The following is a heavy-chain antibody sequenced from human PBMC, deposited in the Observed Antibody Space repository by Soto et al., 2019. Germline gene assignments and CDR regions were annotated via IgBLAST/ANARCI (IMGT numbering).Heavy chain of an antibody. J-gene: IGHJ5*02. V-gene: IGHV3-23*01. CDR2: IRGDGSNT. D-gene: IGHD6-19*01. Sequence: GSLRLSCAASGFTFSSYAMSWVRQAPGKGLEWVSAIRGDGSNTYYADSVKGRFTISRDNSKNTLYLQMSSLRAEDTAVYYCVKDSSSGWSRHNWFDPWGQGTLVTVSS. CDR1: GFTFSSYA. CDR3: VKDSSSGWSRHNWFDP.